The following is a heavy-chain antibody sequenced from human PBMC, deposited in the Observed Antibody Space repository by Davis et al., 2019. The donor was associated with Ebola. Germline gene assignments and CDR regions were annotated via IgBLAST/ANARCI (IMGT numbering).Heavy chain of an antibody. V-gene: IGHV3-30*02. J-gene: IGHJ4*02. CDR1: GLTFSAYG. CDR3: VKDGDYYDSSGYDFDY. D-gene: IGHD3-22*01. Sequence: GESLKISCAASGLTFSAYGMHWVRQAPGKGLEWVAIIWYDGSKKYYADSVRGRFTISRDNSKNTLYLQMSSLRAEDTAVYYCVKDGDYYDSSGYDFDYWGQGTLVTVSS. CDR2: IWYDGSKK.